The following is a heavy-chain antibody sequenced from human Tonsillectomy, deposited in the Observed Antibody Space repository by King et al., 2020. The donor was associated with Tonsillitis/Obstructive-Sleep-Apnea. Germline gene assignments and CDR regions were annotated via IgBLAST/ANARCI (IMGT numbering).Heavy chain of an antibody. D-gene: IGHD3-10*01. CDR2: IRSKAYGGTT. CDR3: TSDRGELLWFGESMKDPQSDYYHYGMDV. J-gene: IGHJ6*02. Sequence: VQLVESGGGLVQPGRSLRLSCTASGFTFGDYAMSWVRQAPGKGLEWGGFIRSKAYGGTTEYAASVKGRFTISRDDSKSIAYLQMNSLKTEDTAVYYCTSDRGELLWFGESMKDPQSDYYHYGMDVWGQGTTVTVSS. V-gene: IGHV3-49*04. CDR1: GFTFGDYA.